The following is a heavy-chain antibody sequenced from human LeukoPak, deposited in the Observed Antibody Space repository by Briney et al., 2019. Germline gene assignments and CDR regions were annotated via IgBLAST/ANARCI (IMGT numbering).Heavy chain of an antibody. V-gene: IGHV3-74*01. J-gene: IGHJ5*02. D-gene: IGHD1-26*01. CDR2: INSDGSTT. CDR1: GFTFSNYW. CDR3: TSMGAPGECNWFDP. Sequence: GGSLRLSCAASGFTFSNYWMHWVRQAPGKGLVWVSRINSDGSTTDYADSVKGRFTISRDNAQNTLYLQMNSLRAEDTAVYYCTSMGAPGECNWFDPWGQGTLVTVSS.